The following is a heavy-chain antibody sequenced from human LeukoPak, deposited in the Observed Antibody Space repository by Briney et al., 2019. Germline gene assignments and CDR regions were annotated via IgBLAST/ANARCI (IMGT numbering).Heavy chain of an antibody. J-gene: IGHJ4*02. CDR3: ARGVQLWLPDY. CDR2: IYYSGST. CDR1: GGSISSSSYY. Sequence: SETLSLTCTVSGGSISSSSYYWGWIRQPPGKGLEWIGSIYYSGSTYYNPSLKSRVTISVDTSKNQFSLKLSSVTAADTDVYYCARGVQLWLPDYWGQGTLVTVSS. V-gene: IGHV4-39*07. D-gene: IGHD5-18*01.